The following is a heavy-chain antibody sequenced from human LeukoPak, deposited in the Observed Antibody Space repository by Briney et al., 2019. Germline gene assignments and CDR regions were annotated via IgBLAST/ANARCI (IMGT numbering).Heavy chain of an antibody. D-gene: IGHD2-21*01. CDR1: GGSLSSYY. CDR2: IYYSGTT. J-gene: IGHJ3*02. CDR3: ARDARENWIVVVNAIRRSGAFDI. Sequence: SETLSLTRTVSGGSLSSYYWSWLRQPPGKGLEWIGYIYYSGTTNYNPSLNSRVTISVDTSKYQFSMKLSSVTAADTDVYYCARDARENWIVVVNAIRRSGAFDIWGQGTMVTVSS. V-gene: IGHV4-4*08.